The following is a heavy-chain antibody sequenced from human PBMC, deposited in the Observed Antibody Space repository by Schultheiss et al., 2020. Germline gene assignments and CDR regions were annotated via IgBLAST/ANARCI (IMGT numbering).Heavy chain of an antibody. J-gene: IGHJ3*02. D-gene: IGHD5-18*01. CDR1: GGSISSSSYY. CDR2: IYYSGST. Sequence: SETLSLTCTVSGGSISSSSYYWGWIRQPPGKGLEWIGSIYYSGSTYYNPSLKSRVTISVDTSKNQFSLKLSSVTAADTAVYYCARDFRGYSYGVVDAFDIWGQGTMVTVSS. V-gene: IGHV4-39*07. CDR3: ARDFRGYSYGVVDAFDI.